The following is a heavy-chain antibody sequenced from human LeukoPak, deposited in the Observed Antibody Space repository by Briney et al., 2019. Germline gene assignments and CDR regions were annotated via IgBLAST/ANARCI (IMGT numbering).Heavy chain of an antibody. D-gene: IGHD3-10*01. Sequence: SETLSLTCTVSGGSISSSSYYWGWIRQPPGKGLEWIGSMYHSGSTYYNPPLKSRVTISEDTSKNQFSLKLRSVTAADTAVYYCARGPRFGELLWHWFDPWGQGTLVTVSS. CDR3: ARGPRFGELLWHWFDP. V-gene: IGHV4-39*07. J-gene: IGHJ5*02. CDR2: MYHSGST. CDR1: GGSISSSSYY.